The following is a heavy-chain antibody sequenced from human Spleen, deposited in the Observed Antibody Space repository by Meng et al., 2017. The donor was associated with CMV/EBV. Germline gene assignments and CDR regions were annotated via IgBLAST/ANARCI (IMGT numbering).Heavy chain of an antibody. Sequence: SGFTFSSYAMHWVRQAPGKGLEWVAVISYDGSNKYYADSVKGRFTISRDNSKNTLYLQMNSLRAEDTAVYYCAREGVSPPNNWFDPWGQGTLVTVSS. J-gene: IGHJ5*02. CDR1: GFTFSSYA. CDR3: AREGVSPPNNWFDP. V-gene: IGHV3-30*04. CDR2: ISYDGSNK.